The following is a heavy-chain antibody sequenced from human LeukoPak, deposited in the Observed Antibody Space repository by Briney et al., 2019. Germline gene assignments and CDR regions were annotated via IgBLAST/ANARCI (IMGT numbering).Heavy chain of an antibody. CDR1: GFTYSSYL. J-gene: IGHJ4*02. CDR2: INQDGSEI. Sequence: GGSLRLSCAASGFTYSSYLMSWVRQAPGKGLEWVANINQDGSEIYYVDSVKGRFTISRDNAKNSLYLQMNSLRAEDTALYYCARESTGSYVDFWGQGALVTVSS. D-gene: IGHD6-19*01. V-gene: IGHV3-7*05. CDR3: ARESTGSYVDF.